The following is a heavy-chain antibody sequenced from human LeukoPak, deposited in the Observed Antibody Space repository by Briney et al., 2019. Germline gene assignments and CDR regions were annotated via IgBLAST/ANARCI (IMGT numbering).Heavy chain of an antibody. CDR3: ARALDGYAFDI. CDR2: ISGSGDRT. D-gene: IGHD3/OR15-3a*01. CDR1: GFTFSSYG. V-gene: IGHV3-23*01. Sequence: GGSLRLSCAASGFTFSSYGMSWVRQAPGKGLEWVSAISGSGDRTYYADSVKGRFTISRDNAKNSLYLQMNSLRAEDTAVYYCARALDGYAFDIWGQGTMVTVSS. J-gene: IGHJ3*02.